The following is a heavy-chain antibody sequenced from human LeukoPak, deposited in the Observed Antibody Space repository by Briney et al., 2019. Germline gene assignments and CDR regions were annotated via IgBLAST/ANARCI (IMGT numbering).Heavy chain of an antibody. D-gene: IGHD3-22*01. Sequence: PGGSLRLSCAASGFNFRKAWMSWVRQAPGKGLEWVGRVKSKADGGTTDSAAPVKGRFTISRDDSKNTLYLQMNSLQTEDTAVYYCTTGYYYDSSGPGYYWGQGTLVTVSS. CDR1: GFNFRKAW. V-gene: IGHV3-15*01. CDR2: VKSKADGGTT. CDR3: TTGYYYDSSGPGYY. J-gene: IGHJ4*02.